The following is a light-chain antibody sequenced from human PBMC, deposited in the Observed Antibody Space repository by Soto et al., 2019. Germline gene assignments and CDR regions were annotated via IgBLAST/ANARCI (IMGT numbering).Light chain of an antibody. J-gene: IGKJ4*01. CDR3: QQRGRWPS. CDR1: QSLDNY. CDR2: DAS. V-gene: IGKV3-11*01. Sequence: EIVLTQSPATLSLSPGERATLSCRASQSLDNYLAWYQHKPGQPPRLLIYDASTRATDIPARFSGSGSGTDFPLTTSGLEPEDFAVYYCQQRGRWPSFGGGTKVEIK.